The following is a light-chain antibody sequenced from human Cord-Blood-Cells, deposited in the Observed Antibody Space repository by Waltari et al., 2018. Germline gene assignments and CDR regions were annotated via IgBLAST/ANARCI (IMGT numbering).Light chain of an antibody. Sequence: DIQMTQSPSSLSASVGDRVTITCRASQGISNYLAWYQQKPGKVPKLLIYAASTLQSGVPSRFSGGESGTDFTRTISSLQPEDVATYYWQKYNSAPRTFGQGTKVEIK. J-gene: IGKJ1*01. V-gene: IGKV1-27*01. CDR1: QGISNY. CDR2: AAS. CDR3: QKYNSAPRT.